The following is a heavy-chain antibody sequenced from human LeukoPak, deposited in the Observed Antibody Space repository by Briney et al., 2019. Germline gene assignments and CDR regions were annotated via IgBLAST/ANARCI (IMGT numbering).Heavy chain of an antibody. CDR2: ISGSGGST. CDR1: GFTFSSYA. CDR3: VLRDSSSWYDSFDY. D-gene: IGHD6-13*01. J-gene: IGHJ4*02. Sequence: GGSRRLSCAASGFTFSSYAMSWVRQAPGKGLEWVSAISGSGGSTYYADSVKGRFTISRDNSKNALYLQMNSLRAEDTAVYYCVLRDSSSWYDSFDYWGQGTLVTVSS. V-gene: IGHV3-23*01.